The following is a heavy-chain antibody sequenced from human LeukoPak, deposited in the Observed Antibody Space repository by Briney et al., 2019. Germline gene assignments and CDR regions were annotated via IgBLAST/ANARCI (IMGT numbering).Heavy chain of an antibody. V-gene: IGHV3-73*01. CDR3: TRQYYDFWSGYYSEYYFDY. D-gene: IGHD3-3*01. Sequence: GGSLRLSCAASGFTFSGSAMHWVRQASGKGLEWVGRIRSKANSYATAYAASVKGRSTISRDDSKNTAYLQMNSLKTEDTAVYYCTRQYYDFWSGYYSEYYFDYWGQGTLVTVSS. J-gene: IGHJ4*02. CDR2: IRSKANSYAT. CDR1: GFTFSGSA.